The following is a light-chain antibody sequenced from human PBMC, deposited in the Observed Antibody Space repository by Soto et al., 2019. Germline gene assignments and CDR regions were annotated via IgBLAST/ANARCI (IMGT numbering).Light chain of an antibody. V-gene: IGKV3-20*01. CDR1: QSVSSSY. CDR3: QQYGSSPPT. CDR2: GAS. Sequence: EIVMTQSPATLSVSPGERATLSCRASQSVSSSYLAWYQQKPGQAPRLLIYGASSRATGIPDRFSGSGSGTDFTLTISRLEPEDSAVYYCQQYGSSPPTFGQGTKVDIK. J-gene: IGKJ1*01.